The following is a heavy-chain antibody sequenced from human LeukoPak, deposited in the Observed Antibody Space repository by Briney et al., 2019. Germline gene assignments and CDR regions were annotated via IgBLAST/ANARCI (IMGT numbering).Heavy chain of an antibody. V-gene: IGHV3-30*02. D-gene: IGHD6-19*01. CDR2: ISSDGNRK. Sequence: QSGGSLRLSCAASGFTFTTYGMHWVRQAPGKGLEWVAFISSDGNRKFYTDSVKGRFTFSRDNSKNTLYLEMNSLRPEDTAVYFCVKGRGWFCDYWGQGLLVTVSS. CDR1: GFTFTTYG. CDR3: VKGRGWFCDY. J-gene: IGHJ4*02.